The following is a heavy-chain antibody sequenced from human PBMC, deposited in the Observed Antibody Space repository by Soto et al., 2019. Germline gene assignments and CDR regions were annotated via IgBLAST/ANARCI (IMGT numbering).Heavy chain of an antibody. V-gene: IGHV6-1*01. CDR1: GESVSNNSAT. D-gene: IGHD1-26*01. CDR2: TYYRPTWYH. Sequence: QVQLQQSGPGLVKPSQTLSLTCASSGESVSNNSATWAWIRHSPSRGLEWLGRTYYRPTWYHDSAVSVKGRITINADTFNNQLSLQLNSVTPDYTAVYSCARLIVDSWLDSWGQGTLVTVAS. J-gene: IGHJ5*01. CDR3: ARLIVDSWLDS.